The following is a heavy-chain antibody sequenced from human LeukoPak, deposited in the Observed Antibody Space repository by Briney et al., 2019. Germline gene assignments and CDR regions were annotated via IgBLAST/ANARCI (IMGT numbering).Heavy chain of an antibody. CDR3: ARHSRDYDILTGYYWANSHFDY. Sequence: SETLSLTCAVYGGSFSGYYWSWIRQPPGKGLEWIGEINHSGSTNYNPSLKSRVTISVDTSKNQFSLKLSSVTAADTAVYYCARHSRDYDILTGYYWANSHFDYWGQGTLVTVSS. CDR1: GGSFSGYY. J-gene: IGHJ4*02. CDR2: INHSGST. V-gene: IGHV4-34*01. D-gene: IGHD3-9*01.